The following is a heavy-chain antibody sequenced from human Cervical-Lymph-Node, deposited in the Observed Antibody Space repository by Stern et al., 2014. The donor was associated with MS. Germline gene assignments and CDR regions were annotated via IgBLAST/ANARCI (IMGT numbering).Heavy chain of an antibody. CDR1: GYTFIRYY. D-gene: IGHD5/OR15-5a*01. J-gene: IGHJ6*02. CDR2: VNANGGSA. V-gene: IGHV1-46*01. Sequence: QDQLVQSGAQVKTPGASVKVSCKGSGYTFIRYYIHWVRQAPGQGLEWMGIVNANGGSARSAQKFQGRVTMASDTSTRTVSMELSSLRSEDTAVYYCATLYDSSGNYGMEVWGQGTTVIVSS. CDR3: ATLYDSSGNYGMEV.